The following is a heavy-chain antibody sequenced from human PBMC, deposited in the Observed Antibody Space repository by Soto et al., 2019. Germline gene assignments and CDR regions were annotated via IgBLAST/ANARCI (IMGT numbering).Heavy chain of an antibody. Sequence: QVQLVQSGAEVKKPGSSVKVSCTASGGTFSSHAFSWVRQAPGQGLEWMGGTIPVFGTPNYAQRFQGRVTITADKSTSTSYMELRSLRSEDTAIYYCASFRDGYNYDFGYWGQGTLVTVSS. CDR3: ASFRDGYNYDFGY. D-gene: IGHD5-12*01. J-gene: IGHJ4*02. CDR2: TIPVFGTP. CDR1: GGTFSSHA. V-gene: IGHV1-69*06.